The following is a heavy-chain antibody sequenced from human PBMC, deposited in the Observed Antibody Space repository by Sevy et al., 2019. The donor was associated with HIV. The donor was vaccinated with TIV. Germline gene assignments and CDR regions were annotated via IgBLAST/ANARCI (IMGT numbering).Heavy chain of an antibody. Sequence: GGSLRLSCAASGFTFSSYAMSWVRQAPGKGLEWVPAISGSGGSTYYADSVKGRFTISRDNSKNTLYLQMNSLRAEDTAVYYCAKGASSSWYGVRWFDPWGQGTLVTVSS. J-gene: IGHJ5*02. CDR3: AKGASSSWYGVRWFDP. V-gene: IGHV3-23*01. CDR1: GFTFSSYA. CDR2: ISGSGGST. D-gene: IGHD6-13*01.